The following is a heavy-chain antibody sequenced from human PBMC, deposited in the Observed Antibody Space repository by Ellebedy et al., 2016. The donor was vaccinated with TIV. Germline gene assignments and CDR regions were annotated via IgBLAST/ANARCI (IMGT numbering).Heavy chain of an antibody. V-gene: IGHV4-59*01. CDR3: ERDLMASGWFDP. J-gene: IGHJ5*02. CDR1: GGSISTYY. CDR2: IHYSGTS. Sequence: MPSETLSLTCTVSGGSISTYYWSWIRQPPGKGLEWIGYIHYSGTSNYNPALKSRVPVSVETSKNHLSLKLRSVTAADTAVYYCERDLMASGWFDPWGQGTLVTVSS. D-gene: IGHD3-10*01.